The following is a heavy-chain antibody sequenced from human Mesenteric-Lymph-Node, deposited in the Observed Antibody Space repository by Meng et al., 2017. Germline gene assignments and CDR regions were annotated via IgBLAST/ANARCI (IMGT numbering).Heavy chain of an antibody. CDR2: ISAYNGNT. D-gene: IGHD6-19*01. CDR1: GYTFTSYG. CDR3: ARDQTDIAVAGRYFDY. J-gene: IGHJ4*02. V-gene: IGHV1-18*01. Sequence: ASVKVSCKASGYTFTSYGISWVRQAPGQGLEWMGWISAYNGNTNYAQKLQGRVTMTTDTSTSTAYMELRSLRSDDTAVYYCARDQTDIAVAGRYFDYWGQGTLVTVSS.